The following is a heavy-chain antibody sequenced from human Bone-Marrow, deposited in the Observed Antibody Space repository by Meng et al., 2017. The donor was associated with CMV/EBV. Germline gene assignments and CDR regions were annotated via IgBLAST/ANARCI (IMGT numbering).Heavy chain of an antibody. CDR3: ARAPRVRGVTSGMDV. Sequence: GESLKISCAASGFTFSSYWMSWVRQAPGKGLEWVANIKQDGSEKNYVDSVKGRFTISRDNAKSSLYLQMNRQRAEDTAVYYCARAPRVRGVTSGMDVWGQGTTVTVSS. D-gene: IGHD3-10*01. CDR2: IKQDGSEK. CDR1: GFTFSSYW. J-gene: IGHJ6*02. V-gene: IGHV3-7*01.